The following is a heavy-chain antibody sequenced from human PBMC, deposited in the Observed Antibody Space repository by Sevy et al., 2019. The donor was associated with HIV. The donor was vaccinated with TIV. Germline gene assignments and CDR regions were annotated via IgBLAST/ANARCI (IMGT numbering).Heavy chain of an antibody. CDR2: IYYSGST. D-gene: IGHD2-15*01. CDR1: GGSISSSSYY. Sequence: SETLSLTCTVSGGSISSSSYYWGWIRQPPGKGLEWIGSIYYSGSTYYNPSLKSRVTISVDTSKNQFSLKLSSVTAADTAVYYCARSAAGMVVAATPVFYYYGMDVWGQGTTVTVSS. V-gene: IGHV4-39*01. J-gene: IGHJ6*02. CDR3: ARSAAGMVVAATPVFYYYGMDV.